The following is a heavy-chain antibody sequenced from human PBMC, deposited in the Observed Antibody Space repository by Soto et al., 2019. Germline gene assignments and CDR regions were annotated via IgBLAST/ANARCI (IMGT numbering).Heavy chain of an antibody. CDR3: SRDASTFKYYYYGMDV. CDR2: IIPIFGTA. CDR1: GGTFSSYA. J-gene: IGHJ6*02. Sequence: ASVKVYCKASGGTFSSYAISWVRQAPGQGLEWMGGIIPIFGTANYAQKFQGRVTITAGESTSTAYMELSSLRSEDTAVYYCSRDASTFKYYYYGMDVWGQGTTVTVSS. V-gene: IGHV1-69*13.